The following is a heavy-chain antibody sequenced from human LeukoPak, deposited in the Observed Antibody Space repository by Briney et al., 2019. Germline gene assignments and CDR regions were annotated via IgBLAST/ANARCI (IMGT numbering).Heavy chain of an antibody. CDR2: INHSGST. Sequence: PSETLSLTCAVYGGSFSGYYWSWIHQPPGKGLEWIGEINHSGSTNYNPSLKSRVTISVDTSKNQFSLKLSSVTAADTAVYYCARADVMTTAFDYWGQGTLVTVSS. D-gene: IGHD4-11*01. CDR3: ARADVMTTAFDY. CDR1: GGSFSGYY. V-gene: IGHV4-34*01. J-gene: IGHJ4*02.